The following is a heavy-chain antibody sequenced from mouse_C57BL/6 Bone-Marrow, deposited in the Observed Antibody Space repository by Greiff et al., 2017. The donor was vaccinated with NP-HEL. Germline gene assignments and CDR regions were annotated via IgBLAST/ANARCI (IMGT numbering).Heavy chain of an antibody. D-gene: IGHD2-3*01. V-gene: IGHV1-42*01. CDR1: GYSFTGYY. CDR3: ARGGLLRPWYFDV. Sequence: VQLQQSGPELVKPGASVKISCKASGYSFTGYYMNWVKQSPEKSLEWIGEINPSTVCTTYNQKFKAKATLTVDKTSSTAYMQLKSLTSEDSAVYYCARGGLLRPWYFDVWGTGTTVTVSS. J-gene: IGHJ1*03. CDR2: INPSTVCT.